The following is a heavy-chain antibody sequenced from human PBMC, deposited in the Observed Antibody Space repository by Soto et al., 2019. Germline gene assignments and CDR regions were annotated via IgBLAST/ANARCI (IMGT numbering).Heavy chain of an antibody. Sequence: GGSLRLSCAASGFTFSSYAMHWVRQAPGKGLEWVAVISYDGSNKYYADSVKGRFTISRDNSKNTLYLQMNSLRAEDTAVYYCARTYYYYYGMDVWGQGTTVTVSS. CDR1: GFTFSSYA. V-gene: IGHV3-30-3*01. CDR2: ISYDGSNK. J-gene: IGHJ6*02. CDR3: ARTYYYYYGMDV.